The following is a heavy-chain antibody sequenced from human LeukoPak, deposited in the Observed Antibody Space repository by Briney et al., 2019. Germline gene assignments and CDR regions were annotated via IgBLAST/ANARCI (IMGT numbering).Heavy chain of an antibody. D-gene: IGHD3-22*01. CDR3: ARDRYYYDSSGYYLPDAFDI. J-gene: IGHJ3*02. Sequence: ASVKVSCKASGYTFTGYYMHWVRQAPGQGLEWMGWINPNSGGTNYAQKFQGRVTMTRDTSISTAYMELSRLRSDDTAVYYCARDRYYYDSSGYYLPDAFDIWGQGTMVTGSS. CDR2: INPNSGGT. V-gene: IGHV1-2*02. CDR1: GYTFTGYY.